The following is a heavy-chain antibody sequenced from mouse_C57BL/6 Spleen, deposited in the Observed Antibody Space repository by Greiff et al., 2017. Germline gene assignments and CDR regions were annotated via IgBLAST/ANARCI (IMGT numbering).Heavy chain of an antibody. J-gene: IGHJ1*03. V-gene: IGHV1-22*01. Sequence: EVQLQQSGPELVKPGASVKMSCKASGYTFTDYNMHWVKQSHGKSLEWIGYINPNNGGTSYNQKFKGKATLTVNKSSSTAYMELRSLTSEDSAVYYCARRGLFITTVGGYFDVWGTGTTVTVSS. CDR2: INPNNGGT. D-gene: IGHD1-1*01. CDR3: ARRGLFITTVGGYFDV. CDR1: GYTFTDYN.